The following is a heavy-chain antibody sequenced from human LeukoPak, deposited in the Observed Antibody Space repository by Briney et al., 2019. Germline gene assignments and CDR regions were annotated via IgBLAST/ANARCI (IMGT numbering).Heavy chain of an antibody. CDR2: INPNSGGT. J-gene: IGHJ4*02. CDR3: ARASYYYDSSGYWAYFDY. V-gene: IGHV1-2*02. D-gene: IGHD3-22*01. CDR1: GYTFTGYY. Sequence: GASVKVSCKASGYTFTGYYMHWVRQAPGQGLEWMGWINPNSGGTNYAQKFQGRVTMTRETSISTAYMELSRLRSDDTAVYYCARASYYYDSSGYWAYFDYWGQGTLVTVSS.